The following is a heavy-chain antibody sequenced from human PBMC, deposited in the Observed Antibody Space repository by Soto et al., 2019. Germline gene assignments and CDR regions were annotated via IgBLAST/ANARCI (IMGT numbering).Heavy chain of an antibody. CDR3: AREIAVAGSCD. J-gene: IGHJ4*02. D-gene: IGHD6-19*01. CDR2: IYYSGST. CDR1: GGSISSGGYY. V-gene: IGHV4-31*03. Sequence: QVQLQESGPGLVKPSQTLSLTCTVSGGSISSGGYYWSWIRQHPGKGLEWIGYIYYSGSTYYNPSRKSRVTTSVDTSKNQFSLMLSSVTGADTAVYYCAREIAVAGSCDWVQGTLVTVSS.